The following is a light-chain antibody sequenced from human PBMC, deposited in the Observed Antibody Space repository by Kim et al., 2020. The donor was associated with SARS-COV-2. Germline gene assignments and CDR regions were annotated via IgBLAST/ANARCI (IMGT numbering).Light chain of an antibody. CDR3: QQYDEWPWT. CDR2: GGS. J-gene: IGKJ1*01. V-gene: IGKV3-15*01. CDR1: VNDN. Sequence: VNDNLAWYQQKPGQPPRLLVYGGSVTPTYIPARFSGSGSKTEYTLTVTSLQSEDFAIYYCQQYDEWPWTFGQGTKVDIK.